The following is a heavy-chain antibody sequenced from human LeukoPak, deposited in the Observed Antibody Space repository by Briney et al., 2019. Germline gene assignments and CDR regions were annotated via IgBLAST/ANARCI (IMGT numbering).Heavy chain of an antibody. Sequence: GGSLRLSCAASGFTFSDYYMSWIRQAPGKGLEWVSYISSSSYTNYADSVKGRFTISRDNAKNPLYLQMNSLRAEDTAVYYCATTTGTYVYGMDVWGKGTTVTVSS. CDR3: ATTTGTYVYGMDV. J-gene: IGHJ6*04. V-gene: IGHV3-11*06. CDR1: GFTFSDYY. CDR2: ISSSSYT. D-gene: IGHD1-1*01.